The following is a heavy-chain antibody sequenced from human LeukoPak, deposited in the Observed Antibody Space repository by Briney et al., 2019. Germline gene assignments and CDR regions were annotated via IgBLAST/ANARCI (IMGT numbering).Heavy chain of an antibody. CDR1: GGSISFYY. Sequence: SSETLSLTCTVSGGSISFYYWSWIRQPPGKGLEWIGEINHSGSTNYNPSLKSRVTISVDTSKNQFSLKLSSVTAADTAVYYCARDTDYWGQGTLVTVSS. CDR3: ARDTDY. CDR2: INHSGST. J-gene: IGHJ4*02. V-gene: IGHV4-34*01.